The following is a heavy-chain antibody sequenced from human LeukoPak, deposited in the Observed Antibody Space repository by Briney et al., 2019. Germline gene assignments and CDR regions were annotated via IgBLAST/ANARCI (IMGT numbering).Heavy chain of an antibody. CDR1: GFTFSSYW. J-gene: IGHJ3*02. CDR2: INTDGSST. CDR3: ARVGYSYGAFDI. Sequence: GGSLRLSCAASGFTFSSYWMHWVRQAPGKGLVWVSRINTDGSSTSYADSVKGRFTISRDNAKNTLYLQMNSLRAEDTAVYYCARVGYSYGAFDIWGQGTMVTVSS. V-gene: IGHV3-74*01. D-gene: IGHD5-18*01.